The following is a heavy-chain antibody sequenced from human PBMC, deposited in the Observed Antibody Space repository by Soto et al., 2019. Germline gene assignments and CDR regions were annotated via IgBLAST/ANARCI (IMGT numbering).Heavy chain of an antibody. CDR2: INYSGNT. V-gene: IGHV4-30-4*01. J-gene: IGHJ4*02. D-gene: IGHD6-13*01. CDR3: ARDMLTAAGTNYFDY. Sequence: QVQLQESGPGLVKPSQTLSLTCSVSGGSISSDVYYWTWIRQSPGKGLEWIGYINYSGNTYYNPSLKSRLTISVDTSKNQFSLNLSSVTAADTAVYYCARDMLTAAGTNYFDYWSQGTLVTVSS. CDR1: GGSISSDVYY.